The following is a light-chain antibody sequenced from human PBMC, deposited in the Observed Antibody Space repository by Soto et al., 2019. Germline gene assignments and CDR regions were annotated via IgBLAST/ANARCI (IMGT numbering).Light chain of an antibody. CDR3: QQYHNWPPYT. CDR2: DTS. CDR1: QNIASS. V-gene: IGKV3-15*01. J-gene: IGKJ2*01. Sequence: EIVMTQSPAILSVSPGERATLSCRASQNIASSLAWYQQKPGQAPRLLIYDTSTRATGIPARFSGSGSGTEFTLTISSLQSEDFAVYYCQQYHNWPPYTFAQGTKLEIK.